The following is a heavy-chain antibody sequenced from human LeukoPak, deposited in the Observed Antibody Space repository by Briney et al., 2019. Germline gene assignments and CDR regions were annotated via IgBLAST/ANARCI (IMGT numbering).Heavy chain of an antibody. CDR3: ASRMVRGVDY. CDR2: ISSSGSTI. Sequence: PGGSLRLSCAASGFTFSSYEMNWVRQAPGKGLEWVSYISSSGSTIYYADSVKGRFTISRDNAKNSLYLQMNSLRAEDTAVHYCASRMVRGVDYWGQGTLVTVSS. V-gene: IGHV3-48*03. J-gene: IGHJ4*02. D-gene: IGHD3-10*01. CDR1: GFTFSSYE.